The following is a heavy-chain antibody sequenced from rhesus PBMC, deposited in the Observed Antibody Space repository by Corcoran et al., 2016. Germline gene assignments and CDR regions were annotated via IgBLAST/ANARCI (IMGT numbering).Heavy chain of an antibody. J-gene: IGHJ4*01. CDR1: GGSISDDYY. CDR3: ARGRQLVPYYFDY. Sequence: QVQLQESGPGLVRPSETLSLTCAVSGGSISDDYYWSWIRQPPGKGLEWIGYIYGSGGGTNYNPSLKNRVTISIDTYKNQCSLKLSSVTAADTAVYDCARGRQLVPYYFDYWGQGVLVTVSS. D-gene: IGHD6-25*01. CDR2: IYGSGGGT. V-gene: IGHV4-106*01.